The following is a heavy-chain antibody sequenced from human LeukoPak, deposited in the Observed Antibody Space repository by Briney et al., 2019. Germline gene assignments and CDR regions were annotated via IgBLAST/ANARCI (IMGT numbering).Heavy chain of an antibody. CDR2: ITSSGGNT. CDR1: GFTFSSYA. Sequence: GGSLRLSCAASGFTFSSYAMTWVRQAPGKGLEWVSTITSSGGNTYYADSVKGRFTISRDNSKNTLYLQMNSLRAEDTAVYYCARGSDFVGGWYDPWGQGTLVTVSS. J-gene: IGHJ5*02. D-gene: IGHD2-21*02. V-gene: IGHV3-23*01. CDR3: ARGSDFVGGWYDP.